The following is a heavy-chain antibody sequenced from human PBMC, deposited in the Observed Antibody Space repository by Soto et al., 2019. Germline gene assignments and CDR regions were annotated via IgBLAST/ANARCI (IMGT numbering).Heavy chain of an antibody. D-gene: IGHD3-10*01. Sequence: ASVKVSCKTSGYTFTSYGISWVRQAPGQGLEWMGWITTDKGKTTYAQKFQGRVTMTTDTSTSTAYMEMRSLRSDDTAVYYCAKDHGTYGPNWIDSWGQGTLVTVSS. V-gene: IGHV1-18*01. CDR2: ITTDKGKT. J-gene: IGHJ5*01. CDR3: AKDHGTYGPNWIDS. CDR1: GYTFTSYG.